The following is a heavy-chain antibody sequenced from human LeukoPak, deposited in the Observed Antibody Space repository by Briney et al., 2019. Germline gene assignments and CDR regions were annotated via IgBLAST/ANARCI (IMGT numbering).Heavy chain of an antibody. Sequence: NTGGSLRLSCAASGFTFSSYSTNWVRQAPGKGLEWVSSISSSSSYIYYADSVKGRFTISRDNAKNSLYLQMNSLRAEDTAVYYCASLYSSGWYGDAFDIWGQGTMVTVSS. CDR2: ISSSSSYI. CDR3: ASLYSSGWYGDAFDI. CDR1: GFTFSSYS. V-gene: IGHV3-21*01. D-gene: IGHD6-19*01. J-gene: IGHJ3*02.